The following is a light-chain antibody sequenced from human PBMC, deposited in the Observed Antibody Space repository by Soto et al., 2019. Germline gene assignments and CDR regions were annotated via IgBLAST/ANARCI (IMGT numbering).Light chain of an antibody. CDR2: GAS. CDR1: QTVSSDL. V-gene: IGKV3-20*01. Sequence: ESVLTQSPDTLSLSPGERVTLSCRASQTVSSDLLAWYQQKPGQAPRLLIYGASSRATGIPDRFSGSGSGTDFTLTISRLEPEDLAVYYCQQYGSSPRTFGQGTKVEIK. J-gene: IGKJ1*01. CDR3: QQYGSSPRT.